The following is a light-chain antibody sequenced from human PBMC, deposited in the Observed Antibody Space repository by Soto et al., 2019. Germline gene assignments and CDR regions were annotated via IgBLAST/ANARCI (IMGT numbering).Light chain of an antibody. V-gene: IGKV1-5*01. Sequence: DIQMTQSPSTLSASVGDRVTITCRASQSISSWLAWYQQKPGKAPKLLIYDASSLESGVPSRFSGSGSGTEFTLTISSLQHDYFATYYCQQYNSYWTFGQGTKMEIK. CDR1: QSISSW. J-gene: IGKJ1*01. CDR3: QQYNSYWT. CDR2: DAS.